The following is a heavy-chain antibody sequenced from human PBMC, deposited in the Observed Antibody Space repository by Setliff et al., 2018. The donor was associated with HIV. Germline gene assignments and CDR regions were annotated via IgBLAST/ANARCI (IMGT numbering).Heavy chain of an antibody. V-gene: IGHV1-69*01. J-gene: IGHJ6*03. CDR1: GGTFRRSA. CDR3: ATAGEMATIGYYYYYMGV. Sequence: VSCKASGGTFRRSAVSWVRQAPGRGLEWMGGIIPMFGTTNFAQKFQDRVTITADESTSTVYMELSSLRSEDTAVYYCATAGEMATIGYYYYYMGVWGEGTTVTVSS. CDR2: IIPMFGTT. D-gene: IGHD3-10*01.